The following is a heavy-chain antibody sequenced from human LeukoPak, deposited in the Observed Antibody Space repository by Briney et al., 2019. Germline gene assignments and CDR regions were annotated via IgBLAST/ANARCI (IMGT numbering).Heavy chain of an antibody. CDR1: GGSISSGGYY. V-gene: IGHV4-31*03. CDR2: IYYSGST. J-gene: IGHJ6*02. Sequence: SETLSLTCTVSGGSISSGGYYWSWIRQHPGKGLEWIGYIYYSGSTYYNPSLKSRVTISVDTSKNQFSLKLSSVTAADTAVYYCASMSIAARLYYYYGMDVWGQGTTVTVSS. CDR3: ASMSIAARLYYYYGMDV. D-gene: IGHD6-6*01.